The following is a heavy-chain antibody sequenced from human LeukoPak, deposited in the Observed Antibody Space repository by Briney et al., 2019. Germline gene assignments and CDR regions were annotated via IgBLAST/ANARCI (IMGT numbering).Heavy chain of an antibody. CDR1: GFTFSSYA. V-gene: IGHV3-23*01. J-gene: IGHJ4*02. CDR3: ATRGCSGGSCYDYFDY. Sequence: GGSLRLSCAASGFTFSSYAMSWVRQAPGKGLEWVSAISGSGGSTYYADSVKGRFTISRDNSKNTLYLQMNSLRAEDTAVYYCATRGCSGGSCYDYFDYWGQGTLVTVSS. CDR2: ISGSGGST. D-gene: IGHD2-15*01.